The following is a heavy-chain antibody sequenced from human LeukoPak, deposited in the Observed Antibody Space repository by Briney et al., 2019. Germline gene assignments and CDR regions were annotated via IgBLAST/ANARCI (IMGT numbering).Heavy chain of an antibody. V-gene: IGHV4-31*03. CDR2: IYYSGST. CDR3: ARENVVVVAATDYYYYGMDV. J-gene: IGHJ6*02. Sequence: SETLSLTCTVSGGSISSGGYYWSWIRQHPGKGLEWIGYIYYSGSTYYNPSLKSRVTISVDTSKNQFSLKLSSVTAADTAVYYCARENVVVVAATDYYYYGMDVWGQGTTVTVSS. D-gene: IGHD2-15*01. CDR1: GGSISSGGYY.